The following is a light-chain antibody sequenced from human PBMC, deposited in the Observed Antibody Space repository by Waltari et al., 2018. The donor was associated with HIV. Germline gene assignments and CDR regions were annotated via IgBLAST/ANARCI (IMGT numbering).Light chain of an antibody. CDR1: SYEFDLHNF. J-gene: IGLJ2*01. Sequence: SALTQPASVSGSPGQSVTISCTGTSYEFDLHNFLSWYQQHPGKAPQLIIFGVNSRPSGISSRFSASKSVDTASLTISGRQSGDEADYYCTTYTAKDSLLIGSGTKLTVL. CDR2: GVN. V-gene: IGLV2-14*01. CDR3: TTYTAKDSLL.